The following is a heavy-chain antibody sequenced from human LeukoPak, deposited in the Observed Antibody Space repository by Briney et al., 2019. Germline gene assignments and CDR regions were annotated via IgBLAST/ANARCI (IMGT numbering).Heavy chain of an antibody. Sequence: GASVKVSCKASGYTFTSYYMHWVRQAPGQGLEWMGIINPSGGSTSYAQKFQGRVTMTRDTSTSTVYMELSSLRSEDTAVYYCARDGGFGELFGHYYYGMDVWGQGTTVTVSS. V-gene: IGHV1-46*01. D-gene: IGHD3-10*01. J-gene: IGHJ6*02. CDR2: INPSGGST. CDR3: ARDGGFGELFGHYYYGMDV. CDR1: GYTFTSYY.